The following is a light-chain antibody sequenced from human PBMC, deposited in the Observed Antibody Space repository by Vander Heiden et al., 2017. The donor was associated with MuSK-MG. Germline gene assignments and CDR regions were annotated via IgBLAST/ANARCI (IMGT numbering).Light chain of an antibody. J-gene: IGKJ5*01. V-gene: IGKV3D-15*01. Sequence: EIVMTQSPATLSVSPGERATLSCRASQSVSSNLAGYQQKPGQAPRRLIYGASTTATGIPARFSSSGSGTAFTLTISSLQSADFAVYYCQQYNNWPPITFGQGTRLEIK. CDR3: QQYNNWPPIT. CDR2: GAS. CDR1: QSVSSN.